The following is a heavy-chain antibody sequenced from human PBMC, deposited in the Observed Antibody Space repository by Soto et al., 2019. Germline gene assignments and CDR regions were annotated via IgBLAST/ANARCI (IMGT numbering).Heavy chain of an antibody. CDR2: IYYSGST. D-gene: IGHD6-19*01. J-gene: IGHJ4*02. CDR1: GGSISSYY. Sequence: SETLSLTCTVSGGSISSYYWSWIRQPPGKGLEWIGYIYYSGSTNYNPSLKSRVTISVDTSKNQFSLKLSSVTAADTAVYYCARQTSSGLDYWGQGTLVTVSS. V-gene: IGHV4-59*08. CDR3: ARQTSSGLDY.